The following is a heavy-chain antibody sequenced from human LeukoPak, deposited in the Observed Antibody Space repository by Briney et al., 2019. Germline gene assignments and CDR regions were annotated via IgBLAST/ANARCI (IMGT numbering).Heavy chain of an antibody. D-gene: IGHD6-19*01. V-gene: IGHV4-38-2*02. Sequence: SETLSPTCTVSGYSISSAYYWGWIRQPPGKGLEWIGTIYHSGSTYYNPSLKSRVTISVDTSKNQFSLKLSSVTAADTAVYYCARSTYSSGPVDYWGQGTLVTVSS. CDR3: ARSTYSSGPVDY. J-gene: IGHJ4*02. CDR2: IYHSGST. CDR1: GYSISSAYY.